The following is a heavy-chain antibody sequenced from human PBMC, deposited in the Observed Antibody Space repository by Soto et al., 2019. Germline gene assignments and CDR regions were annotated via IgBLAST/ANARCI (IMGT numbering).Heavy chain of an antibody. V-gene: IGHV3-23*01. D-gene: IGHD6-13*01. CDR3: AKVLSRSYYYYYGMDV. J-gene: IGHJ6*02. CDR2: ISGSGGST. Sequence: PGGSLRLSCAASGFTFSSYAMSWVRQAPGKGLEWVSAISGSGGSTYYADSVKGRFTISRDNSKNTLYLQMNSLRAEDTAVYYCAKVLSRSYYYYYGMDVWGQGTTVTASS. CDR1: GFTFSSYA.